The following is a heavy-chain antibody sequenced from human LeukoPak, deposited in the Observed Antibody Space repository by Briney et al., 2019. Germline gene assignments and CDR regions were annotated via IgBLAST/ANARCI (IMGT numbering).Heavy chain of an antibody. V-gene: IGHV1-2*02. Sequence: ASVKVSFKASVYTFTDYYMHWVRQAPGQGLEWMGWINPNSGGTNYVQKFQGRVTMTRDTSISTAYMELSRLRSDDTAVYYCARETPATTVTSFDPWGQGTLVTVSS. CDR2: INPNSGGT. J-gene: IGHJ5*02. CDR3: ARETPATTVTSFDP. D-gene: IGHD4-17*01. CDR1: VYTFTDYY.